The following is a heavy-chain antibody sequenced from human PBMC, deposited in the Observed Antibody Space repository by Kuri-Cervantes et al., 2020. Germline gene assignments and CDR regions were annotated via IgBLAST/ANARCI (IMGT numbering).Heavy chain of an antibody. V-gene: IGHV3-11*04. CDR3: ARDLIVDWFDP. CDR2: ISSSGSTI. J-gene: IGHJ5*02. Sequence: GESLKISCAVYGGSFSGNYWSWVRQAPGKGLEWVSYISSSGSTIYYADSVKGRFTISRDNAKNSLYLQMNSLRAEDTAVYYCARDLIVDWFDPWGQGTLVTVSS. D-gene: IGHD2-15*01. CDR1: GGSFSGNY.